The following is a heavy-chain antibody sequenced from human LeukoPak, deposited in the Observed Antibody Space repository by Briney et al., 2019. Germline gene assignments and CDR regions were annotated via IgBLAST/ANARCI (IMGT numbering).Heavy chain of an antibody. J-gene: IGHJ4*02. D-gene: IGHD3-22*01. CDR1: GGSISSTNW. V-gene: IGHV4-4*02. CDR2: VYHSGST. CDR3: AREYYDSSGYHIGYFDY. Sequence: SETLSLTCAVSGGSISSTNWWSWVRQPPGKGLGWIGEVYHSGSTNYNPSLKSRVTISVDKSKNQFSLKLSSVTAADTAVYYCAREYYDSSGYHIGYFDYWGQGTLVTVSS.